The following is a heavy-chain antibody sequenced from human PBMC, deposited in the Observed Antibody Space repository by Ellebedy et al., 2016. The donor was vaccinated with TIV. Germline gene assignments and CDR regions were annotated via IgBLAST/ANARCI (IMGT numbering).Heavy chain of an antibody. Sequence: SLKISCAASGFTFHDYAMHWVRQGPGKGLEWVSGISWNSGPIGYAESVKGRFTISRDNAKNSLYLQMNNLTTEDTALYYCAKLWFGEIFEDFDIWGRGTMVTVSS. CDR3: AKLWFGEIFEDFDI. D-gene: IGHD3-10*01. V-gene: IGHV3-9*01. CDR1: GFTFHDYA. J-gene: IGHJ3*02. CDR2: ISWNSGPI.